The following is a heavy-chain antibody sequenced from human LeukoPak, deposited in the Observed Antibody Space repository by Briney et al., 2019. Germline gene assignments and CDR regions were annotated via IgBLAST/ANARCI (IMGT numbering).Heavy chain of an antibody. D-gene: IGHD6-13*01. V-gene: IGHV3-21*01. CDR2: ISSSSSYI. CDR1: GFTFSSYS. CDR3: ARNAGTLRGGFDY. Sequence: GGSLRLSCAASGFTFSSYSMNWVRQAPGKGLEWVSSISSSSSYIYYADSVKGRFTISRDNAKNSLYLQMNSLRAEDTAVYYCARNAGTLRGGFDYWGQGTPVTVSS. J-gene: IGHJ4*02.